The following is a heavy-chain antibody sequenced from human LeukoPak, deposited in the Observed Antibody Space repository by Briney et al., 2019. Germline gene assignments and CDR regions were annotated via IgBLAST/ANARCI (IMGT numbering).Heavy chain of an antibody. CDR2: FYETDKP. V-gene: IGHV3-23*05. J-gene: IGHJ4*02. CDR3: AKRGAGSGGLHF. Sequence: GGSLRLSCAASGFTFSTYAMTWVRQAPGKGLEWVSTFYETDKPDYADSVKGRFTISRDTSKNMLYLQMNSLRAEDTAIYYCAKRGAGSGGLHFWGQGTLVTVSS. CDR1: GFTFSTYA. D-gene: IGHD6-19*01.